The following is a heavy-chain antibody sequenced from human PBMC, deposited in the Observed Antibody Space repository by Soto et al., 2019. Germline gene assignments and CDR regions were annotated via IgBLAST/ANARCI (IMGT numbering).Heavy chain of an antibody. CDR3: ARGALPGILWY. J-gene: IGHJ4*02. CDR1: GGSISSGGYY. Sequence: PSETLSLTCTVSGGSISSGGYYWSWIRQHPGKGLEWIGYIYYSGSTYYNPSLKSRVTISVDTSKNQFSLKLSSVTAADTAVYYCARGALPGILWYWGQGTLVTVSS. CDR2: IYYSGST. D-gene: IGHD3-9*01. V-gene: IGHV4-31*02.